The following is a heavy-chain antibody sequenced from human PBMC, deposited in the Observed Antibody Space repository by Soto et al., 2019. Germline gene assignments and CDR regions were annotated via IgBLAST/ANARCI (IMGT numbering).Heavy chain of an antibody. CDR1: GFTFSSYW. CDR2: IKQDGSEK. J-gene: IGHJ4*02. Sequence: GGSLRLSCASSGFTFSSYWMSWVRQAPGKGLEWVANIKQDGSEKYYVDSVKVRFTISRDNAKNSLYLQMNSLRAEDTAVYYCARDPTKSDSGYDAPLDYWGQGTLVTVSS. D-gene: IGHD5-12*01. V-gene: IGHV3-7*01. CDR3: ARDPTKSDSGYDAPLDY.